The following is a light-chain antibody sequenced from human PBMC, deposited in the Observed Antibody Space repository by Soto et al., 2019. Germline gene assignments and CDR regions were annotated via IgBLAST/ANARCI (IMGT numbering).Light chain of an antibody. CDR3: LKHNTFPLT. J-gene: IGKJ4*01. V-gene: IGKV1-17*01. CDR2: TAF. CDR1: QDIGND. Sequence: DIQMTQSPSSLSASVGDRVAITCRASQDIGNDLGWYQQRPGKAPQRLIYTAFNLQSGVPSRFSGSGSGTEFTLTISGLQPEDFATYYCLKHNTFPLTVGGGNKVDIK.